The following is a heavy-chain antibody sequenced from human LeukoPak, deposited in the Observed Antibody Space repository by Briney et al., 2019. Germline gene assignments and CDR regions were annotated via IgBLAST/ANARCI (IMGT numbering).Heavy chain of an antibody. V-gene: IGHV4-31*03. CDR3: ARGVVYALFDY. CDR1: GGSISSGGYY. J-gene: IGHJ4*02. Sequence: PSENLSLTCTVSGGSISSGGYYWSWIRQHPGKGLEWIGYIYYSGSTYYNPSLKSRVTISVDTSKNQFSLKLSSVTAADTAVYYCARGVVYALFDYWGQGTLVTVSS. CDR2: IYYSGST. D-gene: IGHD2-8*02.